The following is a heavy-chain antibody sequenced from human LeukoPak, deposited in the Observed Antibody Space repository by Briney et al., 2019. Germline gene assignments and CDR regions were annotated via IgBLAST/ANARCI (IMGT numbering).Heavy chain of an antibody. Sequence: SGGSPRLSCAASGFTFSSYSMNWVRQAPGKGLEWVSYISSSSSTIYYADSVKGRFTISRDNAKNSLYLQMNSLRAEDTAVYYCAREGCSGGSCYWRFDYWGQGTLVTVSS. V-gene: IGHV3-48*01. D-gene: IGHD2-15*01. CDR2: ISSSSSTI. CDR1: GFTFSSYS. J-gene: IGHJ4*02. CDR3: AREGCSGGSCYWRFDY.